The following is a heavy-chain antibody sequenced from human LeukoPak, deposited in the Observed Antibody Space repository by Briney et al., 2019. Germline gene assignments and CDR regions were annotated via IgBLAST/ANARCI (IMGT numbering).Heavy chain of an antibody. CDR1: GFTFDDYA. CDR3: ARDQSEVVAAPNY. Sequence: GGSLRLSCAASGFTFDDYAMHWVRQAPGKGLEWVSSISSSSSYIYYADSVKGRFTISRDNAKNSLYLQMNSLRAEDTAVYYCARDQSEVVAAPNYWGQGTLVTVSS. V-gene: IGHV3-21*01. J-gene: IGHJ4*02. D-gene: IGHD2-15*01. CDR2: ISSSSSYI.